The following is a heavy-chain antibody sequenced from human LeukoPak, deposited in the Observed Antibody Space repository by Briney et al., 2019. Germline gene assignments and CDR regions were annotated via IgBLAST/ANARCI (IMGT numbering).Heavy chain of an antibody. Sequence: SQTLSLTCTVSGGSISSGDYYWSWIRQPPGKGLEWLGYIYYSGSTYYNPSLKSRVTISVDTSKNQFSLKLSAVAAADTAVYYCARDYYDSSGYYYIPFDYWGQGTLVTVSS. CDR1: GGSISSGDYY. CDR2: IYYSGST. CDR3: ARDYYDSSGYYYIPFDY. D-gene: IGHD3-22*01. J-gene: IGHJ4*02. V-gene: IGHV4-30-4*08.